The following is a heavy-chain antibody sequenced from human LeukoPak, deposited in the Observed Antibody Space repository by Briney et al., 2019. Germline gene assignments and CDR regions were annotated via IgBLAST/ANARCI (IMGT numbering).Heavy chain of an antibody. D-gene: IGHD3-9*01. J-gene: IGHJ3*02. CDR3: ARDWYDNSDAFDI. CDR1: GFSFSSYG. Sequence: GGSLRLSCAASGFSFSSYGMHWVRQAPGKGLEWVAFIRYDGSNKYYADSVKGRFTISRDNSKNTLYLQMNSLRAEDTAVYYCARDWYDNSDAFDIWGQGTMVTVSS. CDR2: IRYDGSNK. V-gene: IGHV3-30*02.